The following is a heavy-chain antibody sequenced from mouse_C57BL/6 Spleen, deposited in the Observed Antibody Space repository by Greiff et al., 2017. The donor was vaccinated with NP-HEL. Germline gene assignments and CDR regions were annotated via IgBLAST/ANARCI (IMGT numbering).Heavy chain of an antibody. V-gene: IGHV5-6*01. D-gene: IGHD6-1*01. CDR1: GFTFSSYG. Sequence: EVMLVESGGDLVKPGGSLKLSCAASGFTFSSYGMSWVRQPPDKRLEWVATISSGGSYTYSPDSVKVRFTISRDNAKNTLYLQMSSLKSEDTAMYYCARDESAYYFDYWGQGTTLTVSS. J-gene: IGHJ2*01. CDR3: ARDESAYYFDY. CDR2: ISSGGSYT.